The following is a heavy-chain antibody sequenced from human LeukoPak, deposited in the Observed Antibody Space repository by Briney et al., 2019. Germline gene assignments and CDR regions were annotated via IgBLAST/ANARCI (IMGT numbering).Heavy chain of an antibody. Sequence: ASVKVSCKASGYTFTGYYMHWVRQAPGQGLEWIGWINPNSGGTNYAQKFQGRVTMTRDTSISTAYMDLSRLRSDDTAVYYCAREGAYDYYAFDYWGQGTLVTVSS. D-gene: IGHD5-12*01. CDR1: GYTFTGYY. J-gene: IGHJ4*02. V-gene: IGHV1-2*02. CDR2: INPNSGGT. CDR3: AREGAYDYYAFDY.